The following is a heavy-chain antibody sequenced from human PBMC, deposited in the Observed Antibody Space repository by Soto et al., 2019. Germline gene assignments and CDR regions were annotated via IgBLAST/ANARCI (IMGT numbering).Heavy chain of an antibody. J-gene: IGHJ6*04. CDR3: ARFGQDILTGYHPLDYYYSGMDV. V-gene: IGHV5-51*01. CDR1: GYSFTSYW. Sequence: GESLKISCKGSGYSFTSYWIGWVRQMPGKSLEWMGIFYLVDFVTSYSPSFQGQFTISADKSISPAYLKWSSLKASDTAMYYCARFGQDILTGYHPLDYYYSGMDVWGKGTTVTVSS. CDR2: FYLVDFVT. D-gene: IGHD3-9*01.